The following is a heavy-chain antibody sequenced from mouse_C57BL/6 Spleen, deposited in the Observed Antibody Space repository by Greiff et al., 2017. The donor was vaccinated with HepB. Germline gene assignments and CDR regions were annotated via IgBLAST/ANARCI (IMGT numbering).Heavy chain of an antibody. CDR3: TTCKQWNFVRVAY. CDR2: IDPENGDT. Sequence: EVQLQQSGAELVRPGASVKLSCTASGFNIKDDYMHWVKQRPEQGLEWIGWIDPENGDTEYASKFQGKATITADTSSNKAYLQLSSLTSEDTAVHYCTTCKQWNFVRVAYWGQGTLVTVPA. J-gene: IGHJ3*01. CDR1: GFNIKDDY. V-gene: IGHV14-4*01.